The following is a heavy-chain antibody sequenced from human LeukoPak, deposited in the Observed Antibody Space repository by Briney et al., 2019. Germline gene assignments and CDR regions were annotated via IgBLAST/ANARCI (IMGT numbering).Heavy chain of an antibody. D-gene: IGHD3-22*01. CDR2: MNPSGST. Sequence: SETLSLTCAVYGGSFSGYYWTWIRQTPEKGLEWIGEMNPSGSTNYNPSLKSRVTISVDTSKNQFSLELSSVTAADTAVYYCARGREDVTMIVVVMTAVSYYLDVWGKGTTVTVS. CDR3: ARGREDVTMIVVVMTAVSYYLDV. V-gene: IGHV4-34*01. J-gene: IGHJ6*03. CDR1: GGSFSGYY.